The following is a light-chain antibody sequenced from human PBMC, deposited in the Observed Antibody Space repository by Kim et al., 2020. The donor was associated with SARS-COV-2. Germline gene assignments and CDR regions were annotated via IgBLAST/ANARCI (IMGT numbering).Light chain of an antibody. CDR3: QQYNKWPPWT. Sequence: SPGGTATLACRASESIGTHLAGFQQKPGQAPRLLIYGASARATGIPARFSGRGSGTEFTLSISSLQSEDFAVYYCQQYNKWPPWTFGQGTKVVIK. CDR1: ESIGTH. J-gene: IGKJ1*01. V-gene: IGKV3-15*01. CDR2: GAS.